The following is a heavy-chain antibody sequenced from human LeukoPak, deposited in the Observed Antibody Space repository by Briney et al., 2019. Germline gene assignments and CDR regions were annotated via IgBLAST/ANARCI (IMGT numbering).Heavy chain of an antibody. CDR1: GFTFSSYG. V-gene: IGHV3-33*01. Sequence: GRSLRLSCAASGFTFSSYGMHWVRQAPGKGLEWVAVIWSDGSNKYYADSVKGRFTISRDNSKNTLYLQMNSLRAEDTAVYYCARDHAHPIKRCSGGSCSLVYYYGMDVWGQGTTVTVSS. CDR2: IWSDGSNK. D-gene: IGHD2-15*01. J-gene: IGHJ6*02. CDR3: ARDHAHPIKRCSGGSCSLVYYYGMDV.